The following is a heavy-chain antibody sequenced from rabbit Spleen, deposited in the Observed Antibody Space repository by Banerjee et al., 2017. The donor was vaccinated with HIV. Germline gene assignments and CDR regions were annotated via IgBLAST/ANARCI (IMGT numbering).Heavy chain of an antibody. J-gene: IGHJ6*01. Sequence: QSLEESGGGLVKPGASLTLTCIASGVSFSGNSYMCWVRQAPGKGLEWIACIYGGSASVTYYARWAKGRFTISKTSSTTVTLQMTSLTAADTATYFCARRYNGDNYYHLWGPGTLVTVS. CDR3: ARRYNGDNYYHL. V-gene: IGHV1S40*01. CDR2: IYGGSASVT. CDR1: GVSFSGNSY. D-gene: IGHD8-1*01.